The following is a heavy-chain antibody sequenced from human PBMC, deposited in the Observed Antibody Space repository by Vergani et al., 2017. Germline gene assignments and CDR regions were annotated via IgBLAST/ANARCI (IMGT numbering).Heavy chain of an antibody. Sequence: QVQVVQSGAEVKKSGASVKVSCKTSGYTFSNYYMHWVRQAPGQGLEWMGIINPSGGHTNYAQKFQGRVTMTRDTSTRTDYMGLSSLRSEDTARYYCARGDYGSFTDYGYWGQGTLVTVSA. CDR1: GYTFSNYY. V-gene: IGHV1-46*03. CDR3: ARGDYGSFTDYGY. J-gene: IGHJ4*02. D-gene: IGHD3-9*01. CDR2: INPSGGHT.